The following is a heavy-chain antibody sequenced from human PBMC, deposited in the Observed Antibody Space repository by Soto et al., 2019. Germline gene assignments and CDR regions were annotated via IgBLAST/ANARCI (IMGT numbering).Heavy chain of an antibody. CDR3: VVYSGYEVGSLGAFDI. Sequence: GGSLRLSCSASGFTFSSYAMHWVRQAPGKGLEYVSAISSNGGSTYYADSVKGRFTISRDNSKNTLYLQMSSLRAEDTAVYYCVVYSGYEVGSLGAFDIWGQGTMVTVSS. D-gene: IGHD5-12*01. CDR2: ISSNGGST. J-gene: IGHJ3*02. V-gene: IGHV3-64D*08. CDR1: GFTFSSYA.